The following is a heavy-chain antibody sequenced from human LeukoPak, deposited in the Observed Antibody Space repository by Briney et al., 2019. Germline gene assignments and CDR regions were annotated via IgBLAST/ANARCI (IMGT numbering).Heavy chain of an antibody. V-gene: IGHV4-30-4*08. Sequence: SQTLSLTCTVSGGSISSGDYYWSWIRQPRGKGLEWIGYIYYSGSTYYNPSLKSRLTISVDTSKNQFSLKLSSVTAADTAVYYCASVHSHFGVVGAFDIWGQGTMVTVSS. CDR1: GGSISSGDYY. CDR3: ASVHSHFGVVGAFDI. D-gene: IGHD3-3*01. J-gene: IGHJ3*02. CDR2: IYYSGST.